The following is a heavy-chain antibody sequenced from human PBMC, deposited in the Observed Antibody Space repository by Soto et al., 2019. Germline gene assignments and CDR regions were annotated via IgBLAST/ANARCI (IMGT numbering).Heavy chain of an antibody. CDR2: VSSSGNT. CDR1: GGSMGNYY. CDR3: ARADYDILTDSYAMDV. Sequence: QVQLQESGPGLVKPSETLSLTCTVSGGSMGNYYWFWIRQPAGKGLEWIGRVSSSGNTNDNPSLKSRATMSIDTSRNQFSLRLSSVTAADTAVYYCARADYDILTDSYAMDVWGQGTTVTVSS. V-gene: IGHV4-4*07. D-gene: IGHD3-9*01. J-gene: IGHJ6*02.